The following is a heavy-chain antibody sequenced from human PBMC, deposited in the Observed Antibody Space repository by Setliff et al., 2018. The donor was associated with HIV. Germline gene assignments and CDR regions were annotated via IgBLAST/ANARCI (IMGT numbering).Heavy chain of an antibody. CDR2: IFHSGST. Sequence: SETLSLTCAVSGGSFSDYFWSWLRQPPGKGLEWIGQIFHSGSTDYNPSLKSRVTISVDTSKNQFSLKLSSVTAADTAVYYCARGRGPFWGQGTLVTVSS. V-gene: IGHV4-34*01. CDR1: GGSFSDYF. J-gene: IGHJ4*02. CDR3: ARGRGPF. D-gene: IGHD3-3*02.